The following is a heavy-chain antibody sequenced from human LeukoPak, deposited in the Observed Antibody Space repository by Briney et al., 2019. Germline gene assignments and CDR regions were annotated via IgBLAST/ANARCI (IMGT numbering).Heavy chain of an antibody. D-gene: IGHD1-14*01. CDR2: INPSGGYT. Sequence: ASVKVSCKASGYSFTSYYIHWVRQAPGQGLEWMGIINPSGGYTSYAQKFQDRVTMTRDTSTSIVYMEVSSLRSDDTAVYYCARRNYGTTLDYWGQGTWSPSPQ. J-gene: IGHJ4*01. V-gene: IGHV1-46*01. CDR3: ARRNYGTTLDY. CDR1: GYSFTSYY.